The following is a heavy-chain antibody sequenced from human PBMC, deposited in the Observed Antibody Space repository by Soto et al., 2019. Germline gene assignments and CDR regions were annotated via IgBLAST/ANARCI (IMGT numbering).Heavy chain of an antibody. D-gene: IGHD2-2*01. CDR2: LNPNGTFT. Sequence: EVQLVESGGGLVQPGGSLRLSCAGSGFTFSGYWMHWVRQAPGKGPVWVSRLNPNGTFTTNADSVKGRFTISRDNAKNTVYLQMNSLRADDTAVYYCARGGTSTTYRRLFYNWGQGTLVTVSS. CDR3: ARGGTSTTYRRLFYN. V-gene: IGHV3-74*01. CDR1: GFTFSGYW. J-gene: IGHJ4*02.